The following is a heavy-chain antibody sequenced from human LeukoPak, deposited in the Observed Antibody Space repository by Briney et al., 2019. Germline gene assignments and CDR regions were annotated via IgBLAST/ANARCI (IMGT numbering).Heavy chain of an antibody. CDR1: GFTFSNYW. D-gene: IGHD6-13*01. V-gene: IGHV3-23*01. CDR3: AKDPSSSWFGDYFDY. Sequence: GGSLRLSCAASGFTFSNYWMHWVRQVPGKGLEWVSAISGSGGSTNYADSVKGRFTVSRDNSKNTLYLQMNSLRVEDTAVYYCAKDPSSSWFGDYFDYWGQGTLVTVSS. J-gene: IGHJ4*02. CDR2: ISGSGGST.